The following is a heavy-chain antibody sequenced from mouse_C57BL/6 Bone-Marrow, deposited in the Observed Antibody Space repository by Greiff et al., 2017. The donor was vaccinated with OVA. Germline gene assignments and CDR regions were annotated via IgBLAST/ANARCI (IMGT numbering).Heavy chain of an antibody. J-gene: IGHJ1*03. CDR1: GFTFSDYG. CDR3: ARHPYYYGSSYDWYFDV. Sequence: EVKLMASGGGLVQPGGSLKLSCAASGFTFSDYGMAWVRQAPRKGPEWVAFISNLAYSIYYADTVTGRFTISRENAKNTLYLEMSSLRSEDTAMYYCARHPYYYGSSYDWYFDVWGTGTTVTVSS. CDR2: ISNLAYSI. V-gene: IGHV5-15*01. D-gene: IGHD1-1*01.